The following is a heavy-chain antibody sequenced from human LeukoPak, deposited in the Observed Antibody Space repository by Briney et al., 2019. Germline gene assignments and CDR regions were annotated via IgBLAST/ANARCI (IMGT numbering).Heavy chain of an antibody. J-gene: IGHJ5*02. CDR1: GFTFSSYW. D-gene: IGHD3-3*01. Sequence: TGGSLRLSCAASGFTFSSYWMSWVRQAPGKGLEWIGHIYTTGSTNYNPSLKSRVTISLDTSKNHFSLKLSSVTAADTAVYYCARVDHYDFWVFPWGQGTLVTVSS. CDR3: ARVDHYDFWVFP. CDR2: IYTTGST. V-gene: IGHV4-4*08.